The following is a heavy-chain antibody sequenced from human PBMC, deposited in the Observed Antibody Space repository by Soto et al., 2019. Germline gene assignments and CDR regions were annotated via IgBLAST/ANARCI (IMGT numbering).Heavy chain of an antibody. CDR2: ISSSSSTI. D-gene: IGHD1-1*01. CDR1: GFTFSSYS. Sequence: GGSLRLSCAASGFTFSSYSMNWVRQAPGKGLEWVSYISSSSSTIYYADSVKGRFTISRDNAKNSLYLQMNSLRDEDTAVYYCARDSVPSYYYYGMDVWGQGTTVTVSS. CDR3: ARDSVPSYYYYGMDV. J-gene: IGHJ6*02. V-gene: IGHV3-48*02.